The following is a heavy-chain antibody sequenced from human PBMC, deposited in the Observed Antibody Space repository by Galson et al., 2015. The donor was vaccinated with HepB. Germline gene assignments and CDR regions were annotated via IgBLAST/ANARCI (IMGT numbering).Heavy chain of an antibody. Sequence: SLRLSCAASGFTFSSYAMSWVRQAPGKGLEWVSAISGSGGGTYYADSVKGRFTFSRDNSKNTLYLQMNSLRADDTAVYYCARANSGYDIWGQGTLVTVSS. CDR2: ISGSGGGT. J-gene: IGHJ4*02. CDR1: GFTFSSYA. CDR3: ARANSGYDI. D-gene: IGHD5-12*01. V-gene: IGHV3-23*01.